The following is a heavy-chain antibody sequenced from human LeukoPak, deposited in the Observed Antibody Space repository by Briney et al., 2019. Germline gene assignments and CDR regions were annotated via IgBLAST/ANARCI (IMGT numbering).Heavy chain of an antibody. D-gene: IGHD4-11*01. CDR1: GYIFTDYY. CDR3: ARVAYGNNATPFDH. J-gene: IGHJ4*02. CDR2: INPNSGDT. Sequence: ASVMVSCKASGYIFTDYYIHWVRQAPGQGPEWMGRINPNSGDTDSAQKFQGRVTMTRVTSITTVYMEMRRLTSDDTAVYYCARVAYGNNATPFDHWGQGTLVIVSS. V-gene: IGHV1-2*06.